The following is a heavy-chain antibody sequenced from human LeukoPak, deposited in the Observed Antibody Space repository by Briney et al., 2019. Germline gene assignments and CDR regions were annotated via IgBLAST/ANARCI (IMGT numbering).Heavy chain of an antibody. CDR1: GGTFSSYA. CDR3: ARNEAVGKYYYYAMDV. CDR2: IIPIPGIP. Sequence: SVKVSCKASGGTFSSYAISWVRQAPGQGLEWMGRIIPIPGIPNYAQKFQGRVTITADKSTTTVYMELSSLRSEDTAVYYCARNEAVGKYYYYAMDVWGQGTTVTVS. D-gene: IGHD6-19*01. V-gene: IGHV1-69*04. J-gene: IGHJ6*02.